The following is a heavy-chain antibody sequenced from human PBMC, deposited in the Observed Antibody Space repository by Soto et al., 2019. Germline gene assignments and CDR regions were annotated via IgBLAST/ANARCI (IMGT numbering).Heavy chain of an antibody. D-gene: IGHD3-10*01. Sequence: QLQLQESGSGLVKPSQTLSLTCAVSGGSISSGGYSWSWIRQPPGKGLEWIGYIYHSGSTYYNPSPKEPVTLSVDRSQNPFPLKRRSLTAADPAGYYWARVRGGGVAFDIWGQGTMVTVSS. CDR1: GGSISSGGYS. J-gene: IGHJ3*02. CDR3: ARVRGGGVAFDI. CDR2: IYHSGST. V-gene: IGHV4-30-2*01.